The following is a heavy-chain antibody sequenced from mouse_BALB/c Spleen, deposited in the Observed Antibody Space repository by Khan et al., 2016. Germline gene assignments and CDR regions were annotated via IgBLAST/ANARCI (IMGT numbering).Heavy chain of an antibody. CDR2: INPYIGDT. CDR3: GRSGDNRGFPY. V-gene: IGHV1-37*01. CDR1: GYSFTGYF. J-gene: IGHJ3*01. Sequence: VQLQQSGPELVKPGASVKISCKASGYSFTGYFLNWVKQSHVKSLEWIGRINPYIGDTFYNQNFKGKATLTVDKSSSTAHMEILRLTSEDSAVYDCGRSGDNRGFPYWGQGTLVPVSA. D-gene: IGHD1-3*01.